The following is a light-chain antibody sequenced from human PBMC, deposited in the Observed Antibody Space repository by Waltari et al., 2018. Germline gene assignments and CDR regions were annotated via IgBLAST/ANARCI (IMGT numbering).Light chain of an antibody. J-gene: IGLJ1*01. CDR1: SSDVGGYEY. CDR2: DVR. CDR3: SSYTSSSTYV. Sequence: QSALTQPASVSGSPGQSITISCTGTSSDVGGYEYVSWHPQNPGKAPKLMIYDVRNRPSGVSNRFSGSKSGNTASLTISGLQAEDEADYYCSSYTSSSTYVLGTGTKVTVL. V-gene: IGLV2-14*03.